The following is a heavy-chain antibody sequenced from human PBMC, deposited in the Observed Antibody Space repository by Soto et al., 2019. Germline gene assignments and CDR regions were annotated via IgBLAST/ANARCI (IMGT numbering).Heavy chain of an antibody. V-gene: IGHV4-39*01. J-gene: IGHJ4*02. CDR2: IYYSGST. D-gene: IGHD4-17*01. CDR3: ATFYGDYVSD. CDR1: GGSISSSSYY. Sequence: QLQLQESGPGLVKPSETLSLTCTVSGGSISSSSYYWGWIRQPPGKGLEWIGSIYYSGSTFYNPPLKSRVTISVDPSKYQSPLKLSSVTAADTAVYYCATFYGDYVSDWGQGTLVTVSS.